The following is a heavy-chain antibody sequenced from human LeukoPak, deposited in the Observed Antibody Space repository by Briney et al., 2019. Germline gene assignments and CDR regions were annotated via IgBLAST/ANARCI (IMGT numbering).Heavy chain of an antibody. V-gene: IGHV3-74*01. CDR3: AREDGSSSWYTFDI. Sequence: GGSLRLSCAASGFTFSNYWMHWVRQAPGKGLVWVSRINTDGSNTRYADSVEGRFTISRDNAKNTLYLQMNSLRAEDTAVYYCAREDGSSSWYTFDIWGQGTMVTASS. CDR2: INTDGSNT. CDR1: GFTFSNYW. D-gene: IGHD6-13*01. J-gene: IGHJ3*02.